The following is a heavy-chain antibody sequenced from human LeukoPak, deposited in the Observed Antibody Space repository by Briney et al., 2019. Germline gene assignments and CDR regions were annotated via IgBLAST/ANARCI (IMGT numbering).Heavy chain of an antibody. D-gene: IGHD6-19*01. CDR2: IYYSGST. Sequence: SETLSLTCTVSGGSISSYYWSWIRQPPGKGLEWIGYIYYSGSTNYNPSLKSRVTVSVDTSQNQFSLKVSSVTAADTAVYYCARVSRSGWYYFVYWGQGTLVTVSS. CDR1: GGSISSYY. V-gene: IGHV4-59*01. J-gene: IGHJ4*02. CDR3: ARVSRSGWYYFVY.